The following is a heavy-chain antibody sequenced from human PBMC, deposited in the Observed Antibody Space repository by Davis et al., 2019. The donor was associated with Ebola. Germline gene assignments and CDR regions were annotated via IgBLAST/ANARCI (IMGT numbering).Heavy chain of an antibody. CDR3: ARPYSGYDSWAYGMDV. CDR1: GFTFSSYT. J-gene: IGHJ6*02. Sequence: SLKISCAASGFTFSSYTMHWVRQAPGKGLEWVAVIWYDGSNKYYADSVKGRFTISRDNSKNTLYLQMNSLRAEDTAVYYCARPYSGYDSWAYGMDVWGQGTTVTVSS. D-gene: IGHD5-12*01. CDR2: IWYDGSNK. V-gene: IGHV3-33*08.